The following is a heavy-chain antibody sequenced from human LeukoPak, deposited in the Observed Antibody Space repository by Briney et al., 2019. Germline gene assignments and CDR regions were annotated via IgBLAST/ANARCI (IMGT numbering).Heavy chain of an antibody. V-gene: IGHV1-24*01. CDR3: ANLGYCSGGSCYAAFDI. Sequence: GASVKVSCKVSGYTLTELSMHWVRQAPGKGLEWMGGFDPEDGETIYAQKFQGRVTMTEDTSTDTAYMELSSLRSEDTAVYYCANLGYCSGGSCYAAFDIWGQGTVVTVSS. J-gene: IGHJ3*02. D-gene: IGHD2-15*01. CDR2: FDPEDGET. CDR1: GYTLTELS.